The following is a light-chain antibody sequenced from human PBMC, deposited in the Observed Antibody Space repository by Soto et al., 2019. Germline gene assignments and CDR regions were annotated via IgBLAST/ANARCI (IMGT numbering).Light chain of an antibody. J-gene: IGLJ2*01. Sequence: QSALTQPRSVSGSPGQSVTISCTGISSDVGGYNYVSWYQQHPGKAPKFMIYDVSKRPSGVPDRFSGSKSGNTASLTISGLQAEDEADYYCCSYAGSYTEVFGGGTKLTVL. V-gene: IGLV2-11*01. CDR3: CSYAGSYTEV. CDR2: DVS. CDR1: SSDVGGYNY.